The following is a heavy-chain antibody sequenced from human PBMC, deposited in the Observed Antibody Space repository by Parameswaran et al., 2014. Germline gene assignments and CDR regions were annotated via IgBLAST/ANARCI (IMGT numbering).Heavy chain of an antibody. Sequence: QPPGKGLEWVSSISSSSSYIYYADSVKGRFTISRDNAKNSLYLQMNSLRAEDTAVYYCARDSSGWGDAFDIWGQGTMVTVSS. D-gene: IGHD6-19*01. J-gene: IGHJ3*02. CDR2: ISSSSSYI. CDR3: ARDSSGWGDAFDI. V-gene: IGHV3-21*01.